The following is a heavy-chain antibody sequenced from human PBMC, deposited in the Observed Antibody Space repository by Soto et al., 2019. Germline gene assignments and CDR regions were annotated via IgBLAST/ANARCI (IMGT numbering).Heavy chain of an antibody. CDR3: AKITGELDI. CDR1: GFTFSSYD. V-gene: IGHV3-30*18. J-gene: IGHJ3*02. Sequence: QVQLVESGGGVVQPGRSLRLSCAASGFTFSSYDIHWVRQAPGKGLEWVAVISYSGSNKYYADSVKGRFAISRDNYKNTLYLQMNRLVAEDTAVYYCAKITGELDIWGQGTMGNVSS. D-gene: IGHD7-27*01. CDR2: ISYSGSNK.